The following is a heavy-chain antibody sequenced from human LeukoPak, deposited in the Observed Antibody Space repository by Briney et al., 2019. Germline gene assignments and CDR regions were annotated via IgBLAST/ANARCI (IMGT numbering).Heavy chain of an antibody. D-gene: IGHD3-10*01. V-gene: IGHV4-34*01. CDR2: IHHSGST. CDR1: GGSFSGYY. J-gene: IGHJ6*02. Sequence: SETLSLTCTVYGGSFSGYYWSRIRQPPGKGLEWIGEIHHSGSTNYNPSLKSRFPISLDTSKNQFSLKLSSVTAADRAVYYCASRMITMVRGVIIGSGYYGMDVWGQGTTVTASS. CDR3: ASRMITMVRGVIIGSGYYGMDV.